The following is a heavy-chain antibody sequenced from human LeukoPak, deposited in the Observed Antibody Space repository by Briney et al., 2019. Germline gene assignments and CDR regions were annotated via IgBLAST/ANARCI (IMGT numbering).Heavy chain of an antibody. J-gene: IGHJ4*02. Sequence: VASVKVSCKASGYTFTSYAMHWVRQAPGQRLEWMGWINAGNGNTKYSQKFQGRVTTTRDTSASTAYMELSSLRSEDTAVYYCARDILTGYSSHFDYWGQGTLVTVSS. CDR1: GYTFTSYA. CDR3: ARDILTGYSSHFDY. D-gene: IGHD3-9*01. V-gene: IGHV1-3*01. CDR2: INAGNGNT.